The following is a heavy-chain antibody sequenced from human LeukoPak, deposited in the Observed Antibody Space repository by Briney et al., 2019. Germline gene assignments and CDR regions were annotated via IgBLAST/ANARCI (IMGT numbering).Heavy chain of an antibody. CDR3: AKDRIAAVGTGYFQH. CDR2: IYTCGST. Sequence: GGSLRLSCAASGFTVSKNYMSWVRQAPGKGLEWVSVIYTCGSTYYADSVKGRFTISRDNSRNTVYLQMNSLRVEDTAVYYCAKDRIAAVGTGYFQHWGQGTLVTVSS. J-gene: IGHJ1*01. V-gene: IGHV3-66*01. CDR1: GFTVSKNY. D-gene: IGHD6-13*01.